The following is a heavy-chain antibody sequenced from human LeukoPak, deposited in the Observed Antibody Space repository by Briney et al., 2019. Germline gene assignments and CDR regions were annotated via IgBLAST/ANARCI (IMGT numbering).Heavy chain of an antibody. CDR2: ISSSSSYI. CDR1: GFTFSSYS. V-gene: IGHV3-21*01. D-gene: IGHD3-10*01. CDR3: ARDAYGSGSRPFDP. J-gene: IGHJ5*02. Sequence: GGSLRLSCAASGFTFSSYSMNWVRQAPGKGLEWVSSISSSSSYIYYADSVKGRFTISRDNAKNSLYLQMNSLRAEDTAVYYCARDAYGSGSRPFDPWGRGTLVTVSS.